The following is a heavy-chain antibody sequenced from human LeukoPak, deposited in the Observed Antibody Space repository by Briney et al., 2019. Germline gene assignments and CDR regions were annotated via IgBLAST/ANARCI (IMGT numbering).Heavy chain of an antibody. CDR3: SRDPMTTITTADY. Sequence: PGGSLRLSCAASGFTFSSYSMNWVRQAPGKGLEWVSAISSSSSYIYYADSVKGRFTISRDNAKNSLYLQINSLRAEDTAVYYCSRDPMTTITTADYWAQGTLVTVSS. J-gene: IGHJ4*02. D-gene: IGHD4-11*01. CDR1: GFTFSSYS. V-gene: IGHV3-21*01. CDR2: ISSSSSYI.